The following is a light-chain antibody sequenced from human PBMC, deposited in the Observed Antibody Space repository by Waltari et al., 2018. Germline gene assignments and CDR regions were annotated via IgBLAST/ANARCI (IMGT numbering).Light chain of an antibody. V-gene: IGLV2-8*01. CDR2: DVN. CDR1: RRDLGGSNF. J-gene: IGLJ3*02. CDR3: SAFAGSNNCGV. Sequence: QSALTQPPSASGSPGQSVTISCTGTRRDLGGSNFVSWYQQRPGKAPRFLIYDVNKRPSGVSDRFSGSKSGNTASLTVSGLQPDDEATYYCSAFAGSNNCGVFGGGTKLTVL.